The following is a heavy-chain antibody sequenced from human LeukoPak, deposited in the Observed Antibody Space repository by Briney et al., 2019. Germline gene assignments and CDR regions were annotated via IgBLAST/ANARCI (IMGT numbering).Heavy chain of an antibody. CDR1: GGSISSGGYY. V-gene: IGHV4-31*03. CDR2: IYYSGST. Sequence: SQTLSLTCTVSGGSISSGGYYWSWIRQHPGKGLEWIGYIYYSGSTYYNPSLKSRATISVDTSKNQFSLKLSSVTAADTAVYYCARAGIVVVPAAIGFDPWGQGTLVTVSS. D-gene: IGHD2-2*01. CDR3: ARAGIVVVPAAIGFDP. J-gene: IGHJ5*02.